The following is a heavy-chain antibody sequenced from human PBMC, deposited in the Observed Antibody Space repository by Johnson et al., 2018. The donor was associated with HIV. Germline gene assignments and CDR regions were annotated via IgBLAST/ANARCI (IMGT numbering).Heavy chain of an antibody. V-gene: IGHV3-20*04. Sequence: VQLVESGGGVVRPGGSLRLSCAASGFTFADYAMRWVRQAPGKGLEWVSGISWNGGNTCYADSVKGRFTISRDNSKNTLYLQMNSLRAEDIAVYYCAGGSRYTYDNDEVCLHQACVFWGQGTVVTVSA. CDR3: AGGSRYTYDNDEVCLHQACVF. CDR1: GFTFADYA. CDR2: ISWNGGNT. D-gene: IGHD3-22*01. J-gene: IGHJ3*01.